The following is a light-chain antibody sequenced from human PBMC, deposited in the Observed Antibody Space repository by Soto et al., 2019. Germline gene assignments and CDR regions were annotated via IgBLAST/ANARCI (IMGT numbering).Light chain of an antibody. J-gene: IGKJ1*01. CDR1: QSVLYRSNNKNY. CDR2: WAS. CDR3: QQYYSTPPT. Sequence: DIVMTQSPDSLAVSLGERTTINCKSSQSVLYRSNNKNYLAWNQQKPGQPPKLLIYWASTRESGVPDRFSGSGSGTDFTLTISSLQAEDVAVYYCQQYYSTPPTFGQGTKVDIK. V-gene: IGKV4-1*01.